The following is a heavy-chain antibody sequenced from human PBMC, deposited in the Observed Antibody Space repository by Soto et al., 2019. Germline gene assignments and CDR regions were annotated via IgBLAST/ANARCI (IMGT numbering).Heavy chain of an antibody. J-gene: IGHJ5*02. CDR2: MNPNSGNT. V-gene: IGHV1-8*01. CDR3: ARGLLRSGYNFSTNYFNP. D-gene: IGHD5-12*01. CDR1: GDNFTSYD. Sequence: QVQLVQSGAEVQKPGASVKVSCKASGDNFTSYDINWVRQATGEGLEWLGWMNPNSGNTAYAQKFQGRVTMTRNTSISTAYMELSSLRSEDTAVYYCARGLLRSGYNFSTNYFNPWGQSSVVTVSS.